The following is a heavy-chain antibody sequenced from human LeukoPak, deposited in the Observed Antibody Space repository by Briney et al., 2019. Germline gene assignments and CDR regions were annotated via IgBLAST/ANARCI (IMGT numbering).Heavy chain of an antibody. CDR2: IIPIFGTA. J-gene: IGHJ5*02. CDR1: GGTFSSYA. D-gene: IGHD2-15*01. Sequence: SVKVSCKASGGTFSSYAISWVRQAPGQGLEWMGGIIPIFGTANYAQKFQGRVTITADESTSTAYMELSSLRSEDTAVYYCARVGGYCSGGSCKKGWFDPWGQGTLVTVSS. CDR3: ARVGGYCSGGSCKKGWFDP. V-gene: IGHV1-69*13.